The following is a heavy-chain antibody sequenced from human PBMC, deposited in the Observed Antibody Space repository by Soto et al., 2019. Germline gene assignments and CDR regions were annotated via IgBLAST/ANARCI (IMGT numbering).Heavy chain of an antibody. J-gene: IGHJ6*02. CDR3: ARGGETTVTTWYYYGMDV. CDR1: GFTFSSYS. CDR2: ISSSSSTI. Sequence: PGGSLRLSCAASGFTFSSYSMNWVRQAPGKGLEWVSYISSSSSTIYYADSVKGRFTISRDNAKNSLYLQMNSLRDEDTAVYYCARGGETTVTTWYYYGMDVWGQGTTVTVSS. D-gene: IGHD4-17*01. V-gene: IGHV3-48*02.